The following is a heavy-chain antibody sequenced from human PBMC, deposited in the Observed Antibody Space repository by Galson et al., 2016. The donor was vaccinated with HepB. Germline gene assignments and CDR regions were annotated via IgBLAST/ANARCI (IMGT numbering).Heavy chain of an antibody. D-gene: IGHD6-13*01. J-gene: IGHJ4*02. CDR1: GFTFSTYV. Sequence: SLRLSCAASGFTFSTYVMSWVRQAPGKGLEWVSGMSDSDDIYYAPTVKGRFTISRDNSKNTVYLQLTSLRAEDTAVYYCAKDKRGHSSAWYWYFDYWGPGTLVSVSS. CDR3: AKDKRGHSSAWYWYFDY. CDR2: MSDSDDI. V-gene: IGHV3-23*01.